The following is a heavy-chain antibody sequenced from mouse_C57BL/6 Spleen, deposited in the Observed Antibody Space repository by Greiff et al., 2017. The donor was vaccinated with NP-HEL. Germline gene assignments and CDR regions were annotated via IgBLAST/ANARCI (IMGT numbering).Heavy chain of an antibody. CDR1: GFTFSSYA. J-gene: IGHJ1*03. D-gene: IGHD1-1*01. V-gene: IGHV5-4*01. CDR3: ARAGCTTVVDYWYFDV. Sequence: EVQLVESGGGLVKPGGSLKLSCAASGFTFSSYAMSWVRQTPEKRLEWVATISDGGSYTYYPDNVKGRFTISRDNAKNNLYLQMSHLKSEDTAMYYCARAGCTTVVDYWYFDVWGTGTTVTVSS. CDR2: ISDGGSYT.